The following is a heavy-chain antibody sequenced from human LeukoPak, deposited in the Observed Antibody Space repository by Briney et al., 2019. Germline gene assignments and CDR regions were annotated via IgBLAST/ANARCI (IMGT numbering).Heavy chain of an antibody. V-gene: IGHV1-46*01. CDR1: GYTSTSYY. J-gene: IGHJ4*02. CDR3: ARVAYDYVWGSYRSPFYYFDY. D-gene: IGHD3-16*02. Sequence: ASVKVSCKASGYTSTSYYMHWVRQAPGQGLEWMGIINPSGGSTSYAQKFQGRVTMTRDMSTSTVYMELSSLRSEDTAVYYCARVAYDYVWGSYRSPFYYFDYWGQGTLVTVSS. CDR2: INPSGGST.